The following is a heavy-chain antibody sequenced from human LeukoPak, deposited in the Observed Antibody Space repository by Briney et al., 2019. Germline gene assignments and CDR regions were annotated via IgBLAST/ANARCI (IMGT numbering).Heavy chain of an antibody. CDR1: GFTFSSYW. D-gene: IGHD3-10*01. Sequence: GGSLRLSCAASGFTFSSYWMSWVRQAPGKGLEWVANIKQDGSEKYYVDSVKGRFTISRDNAKNSLYLQMNSLRAEDTAVYYCAREPPGSGNPFFDYWGQGTLVTVSS. J-gene: IGHJ4*02. V-gene: IGHV3-7*01. CDR2: IKQDGSEK. CDR3: AREPPGSGNPFFDY.